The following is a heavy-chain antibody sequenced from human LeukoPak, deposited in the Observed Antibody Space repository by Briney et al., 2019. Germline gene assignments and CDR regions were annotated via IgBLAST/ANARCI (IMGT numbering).Heavy chain of an antibody. D-gene: IGHD3-22*01. CDR3: ARHGEYYYDSSGYYCDY. CDR2: IYPGGSDT. Sequence: GESLKISCKGSGYNFITYWIGWVRQMPGKGLEWMGIIYPGGSDTRYSPSFQGQVTISADKSISTAYLQWSSLKASDTAMYYCARHGEYYYDSSGYYCDYWGQGTLVTVSS. J-gene: IGHJ4*02. V-gene: IGHV5-51*01. CDR1: GYNFITYW.